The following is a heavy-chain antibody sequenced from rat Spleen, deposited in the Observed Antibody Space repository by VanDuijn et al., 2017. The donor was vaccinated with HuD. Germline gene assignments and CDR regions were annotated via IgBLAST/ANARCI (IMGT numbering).Heavy chain of an antibody. J-gene: IGHJ2*01. CDR2: ITNASGRT. CDR3: TRXXYFRH. V-gene: IGHV5-31*01. D-gene: IGHD4-6*01. CDR1: GFTFNNYW. Sequence: EVQLVESGGGLVQPGGSLKLSCVASGFTFNNYWMTWIRQAPGKGLEWVASITNASGRTYYRDSVKGRFTISRDNAKSTLLLQMDSLRSEEPATYXCTRXXYFRHWXQGVMVTXSS.